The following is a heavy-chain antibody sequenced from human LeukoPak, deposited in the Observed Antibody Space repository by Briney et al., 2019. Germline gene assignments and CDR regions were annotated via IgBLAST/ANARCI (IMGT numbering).Heavy chain of an antibody. V-gene: IGHV4-4*02. J-gene: IGHJ4*02. CDR1: GGSVINTNW. D-gene: IGHD2-21*01. CDR3: ARRHTSAVYFDS. CDR2: VHLDGRT. Sequence: PSGTLSLTCGVSGGSVINTNWWTWVRQPPGKGLEWIGEVHLDGRTNYNPSLESRLTMSVDVSENQVSLKLTSVTAADTAVYYCARRHTSAVYFDSWGRGTLVTVSS.